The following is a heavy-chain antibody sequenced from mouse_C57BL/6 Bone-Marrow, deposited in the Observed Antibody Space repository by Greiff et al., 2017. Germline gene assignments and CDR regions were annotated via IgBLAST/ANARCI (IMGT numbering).Heavy chain of an antibody. CDR2: IYPRSGNT. CDR3: AESGTTVVGDYFDY. CDR1: GYTFTSYG. V-gene: IGHV1-81*01. Sequence: VQLQQPGAELVRPGASVKLSCKASGYTFTSYGISWVKQRTGQGLEWIGEIYPRSGNTYYNEKFKGKATLTEDKSSSTAYMELRSLTSEDSAVYFCAESGTTVVGDYFDYWGQGTTVTVSS. D-gene: IGHD1-1*01. J-gene: IGHJ2*01.